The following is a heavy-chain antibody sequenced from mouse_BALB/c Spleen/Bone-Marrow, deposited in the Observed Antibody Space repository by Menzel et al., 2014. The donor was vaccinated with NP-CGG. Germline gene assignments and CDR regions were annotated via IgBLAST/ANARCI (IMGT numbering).Heavy chain of an antibody. D-gene: IGHD1-1*01. Sequence: VQLQQSGAELVKPGASVKLSCKASGYTFTSFYMYWVKQRPGQGLEWIGGINPSNGGTNFNEKFKSKVTLTLDKSSSTAYMQLSSLTSEDSAVYYCTRGSYGSSQYYFDYWGQGTTLTVSS. CDR2: INPSNGGT. J-gene: IGHJ2*01. CDR3: TRGSYGSSQYYFDY. V-gene: IGHV1S81*02. CDR1: GYTFTSFY.